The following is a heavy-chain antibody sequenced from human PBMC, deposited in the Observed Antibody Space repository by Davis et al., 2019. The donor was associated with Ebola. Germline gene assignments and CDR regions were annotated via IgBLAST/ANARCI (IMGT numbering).Heavy chain of an antibody. D-gene: IGHD4-11*01. J-gene: IGHJ6*03. V-gene: IGHV4-34*01. CDR3: ARAKRNYVVPRGSGPPHYMDV. CDR1: GGSFSFYY. Sequence: MPSETLSLTCAVYGGSFSFYYWNWIRQPPGKGLEWIGEINHSGSTNYYPSLKSRVTISVDTSKNQFSLKLNSVTDADTAVYYCARAKRNYVVPRGSGPPHYMDVWGKGTTVTVSS. CDR2: INHSGST.